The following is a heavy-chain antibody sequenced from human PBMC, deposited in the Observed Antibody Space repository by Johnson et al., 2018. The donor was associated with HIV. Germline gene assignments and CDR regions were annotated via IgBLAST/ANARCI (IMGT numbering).Heavy chain of an antibody. Sequence: VQLVESGGGVVQPGRSLRLSCAASGFTFSSYAMHWVRQAPGKGLEWVSGISWNSGSIGYADSVKGRFTISRDNAKNSLYLQMNSLRAEDTAVYYCATSYYYDSSYDAFDIWGQGTMVTVSS. J-gene: IGHJ3*02. CDR2: ISWNSGSI. D-gene: IGHD3-22*01. CDR3: ATSYYYDSSYDAFDI. V-gene: IGHV3-9*01. CDR1: GFTFSSYA.